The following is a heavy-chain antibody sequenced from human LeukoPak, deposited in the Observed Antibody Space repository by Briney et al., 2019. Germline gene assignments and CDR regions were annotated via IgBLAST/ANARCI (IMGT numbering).Heavy chain of an antibody. J-gene: IGHJ5*02. CDR1: GGSISSSSYY. Sequence: PSETLSLTCTVSGGSISSSSYYWGWIRQPPGKGLEWIGSIYYSGSTYYNPSLKSRVTISVDTSKNQFSLKLSSVTAADTAVYYCARHVSQIAARSRWFDPWGQGTLVTVSS. CDR3: ARHVSQIAARSRWFDP. V-gene: IGHV4-39*01. CDR2: IYYSGST. D-gene: IGHD6-6*01.